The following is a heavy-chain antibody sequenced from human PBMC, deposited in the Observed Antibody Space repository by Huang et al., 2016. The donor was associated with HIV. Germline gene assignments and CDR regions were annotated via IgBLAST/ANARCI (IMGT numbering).Heavy chain of an antibody. CDR1: GFTFSGYG. CDR3: AKDNDLYYFDY. D-gene: IGHD1-1*01. CDR2: RTFDGKNK. V-gene: IGHV3-30*18. J-gene: IGHJ4*02. Sequence: QVHLVESGGGVVQPGRSLRLSYAASGFTFSGYGMHWVRQAQGKGLEGVAVRTFDGKNKYYADSVRGRFTVSRDNSQNTVSLQMNTLRAEDTAVYYCAKDNDLYYFDYWGQGTLVTVSS.